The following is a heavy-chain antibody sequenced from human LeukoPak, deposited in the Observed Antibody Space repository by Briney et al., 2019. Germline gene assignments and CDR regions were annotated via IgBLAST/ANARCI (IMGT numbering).Heavy chain of an antibody. Sequence: SETLSLTCAVYGGSFSGYYWSWIRHPPGKGLEWVGEINHSAGTYYNPSLKSRVTTSVDTSKNQFSLKLSSVTAADRAVYYCARTNTVFYCFYYWGQGSLVTVSS. CDR1: GGSFSGYY. CDR2: INHSAGT. J-gene: IGHJ4*02. D-gene: IGHD1/OR15-1a*01. CDR3: ARTNTVFYCFYY. V-gene: IGHV4-34*01.